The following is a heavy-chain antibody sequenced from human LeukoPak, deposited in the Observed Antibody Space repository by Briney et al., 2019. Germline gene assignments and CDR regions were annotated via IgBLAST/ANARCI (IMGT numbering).Heavy chain of an antibody. Sequence: GSLRLSCAASGFTFSSYAMSWIRQPPGKGLEWIGEINHSGSTNYNPSLKSRVTISVDTSKNQFSLKLSSVTAADTAVYYCARGRITIFGVVISGHIMFFDYWGQGTLVTVSS. CDR1: GFTFSSYA. D-gene: IGHD3-3*01. V-gene: IGHV4-34*01. CDR3: ARGRITIFGVVISGHIMFFDY. J-gene: IGHJ4*02. CDR2: INHSGST.